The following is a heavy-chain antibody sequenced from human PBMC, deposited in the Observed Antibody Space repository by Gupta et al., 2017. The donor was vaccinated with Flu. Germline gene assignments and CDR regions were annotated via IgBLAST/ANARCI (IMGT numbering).Heavy chain of an antibody. D-gene: IGHD3-16*01. CDR3: AEDWRGKNNNYGMNV. CDR1: GFSFSNYG. V-gene: IGHV3-30*18. Sequence: QERVVESGGGVVQPGRSLRLSCAASGFSFSNYGMHWVRQAPGKGLEWVAVISHDGSNYYHTDSGKGRFTISRDNSKNTLYLQMSSLRTEDTAVYYCAEDWRGKNNNYGMNVWGQGTTVTVSS. CDR2: ISHDGSNY. J-gene: IGHJ6*02.